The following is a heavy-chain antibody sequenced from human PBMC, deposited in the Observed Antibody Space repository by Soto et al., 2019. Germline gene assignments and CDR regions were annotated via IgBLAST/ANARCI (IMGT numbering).Heavy chain of an antibody. CDR2: ISAYNGNT. V-gene: IGHV1-18*01. J-gene: IGHJ5*02. D-gene: IGHD3-3*01. Sequence: QVQLVQSGAEVKKPGASVKVSCKASGYTFTSYGISWVRQAPGQGLEWMGWISAYNGNTNYAQKPQGRVTMTTDTSTSTAYMELRSLRSDDTAVYYCARDRTTYYDFWSGYNWFDPWGQGTLVTVSS. CDR3: ARDRTTYYDFWSGYNWFDP. CDR1: GYTFTSYG.